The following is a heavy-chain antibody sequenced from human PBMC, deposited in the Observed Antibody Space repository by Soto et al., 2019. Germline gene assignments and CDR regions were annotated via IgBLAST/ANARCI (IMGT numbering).Heavy chain of an antibody. V-gene: IGHV3-72*01. CDR3: VRVQTPGAAPLDI. CDR1: GFRFSDYY. Sequence: GGSLRLSCAASGFRFSDYYIDWVRQAPGKGLDWVGRIRNEATGYTAEYAASVKGRFTMSRDDSKNSLYLQMSSLKIENTAVYYCVRVQTPGAAPLDIWGQGTKATVSS. CDR2: IRNEATGYTA. D-gene: IGHD1-26*01. J-gene: IGHJ3*02.